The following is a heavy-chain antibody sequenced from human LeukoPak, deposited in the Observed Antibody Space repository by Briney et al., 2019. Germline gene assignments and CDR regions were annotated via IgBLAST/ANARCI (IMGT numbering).Heavy chain of an antibody. D-gene: IGHD6-13*01. CDR1: GGSIRSYC. J-gene: IGHJ3*02. Sequence: PSETLSLTCTVSGGSIRSYCWSWIRQPPGKGLEWIGYMYYSGSSNYNPSLKSRVTIVVDTSKNRFSLNLSSVTAADTAVYHCARHIGSSWLDAFDIWGQGTMVTVSS. CDR2: MYYSGSS. V-gene: IGHV4-59*08. CDR3: ARHIGSSWLDAFDI.